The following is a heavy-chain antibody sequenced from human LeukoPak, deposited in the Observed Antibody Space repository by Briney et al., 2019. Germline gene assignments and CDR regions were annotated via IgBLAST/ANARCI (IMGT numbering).Heavy chain of an antibody. CDR2: ISYDGSNK. D-gene: IGHD4-17*01. CDR1: GFTFSSYA. Sequence: PGGSLRLSCAASGFTFSSYAMHWVRQAPGKGLEWVAIISYDGSNKYYADSVKGRFTISRDNSKNTLYLQMNSLRAEDTAVYYCAKDLRRRVVGFDWFDPWGQGTLVTVSS. V-gene: IGHV3-30-3*01. J-gene: IGHJ5*02. CDR3: AKDLRRRVVGFDWFDP.